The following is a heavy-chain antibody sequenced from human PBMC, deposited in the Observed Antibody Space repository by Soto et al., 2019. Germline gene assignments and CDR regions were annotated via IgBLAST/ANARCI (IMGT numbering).Heavy chain of an antibody. CDR3: ATTGPY. J-gene: IGHJ4*02. CDR2: ISGGAGTT. V-gene: IGHV3-23*01. CDR1: GFTFSNSG. Sequence: EVQLLESGGGLVQPGGSLRLSCAASGFTFSNSGMSWVRQAPGKGLEWVSGISGGAGTTYYAESVKGRFTISRDNSKKTLYLQMNSLRDEDSAAYYCATTGPYWGQGTLVTVSS.